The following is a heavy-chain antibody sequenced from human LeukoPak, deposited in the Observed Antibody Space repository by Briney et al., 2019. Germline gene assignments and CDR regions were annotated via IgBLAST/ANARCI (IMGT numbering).Heavy chain of an antibody. J-gene: IGHJ6*03. CDR2: INPSGGST. CDR3: ARDAPGSDCSSTSCYSGYMDV. D-gene: IGHD2-2*02. V-gene: IGHV1-46*01. Sequence: ASVKVSCKASGYTFTSYYMHWVRQAPGQGLEWMGIINPSGGSTSYAQKFQGRVTMTRDTSTSTVYMELSSLRSEDTAVYYCARDAPGSDCSSTSCYSGYMDVWGKGTTVTVSS. CDR1: GYTFTSYY.